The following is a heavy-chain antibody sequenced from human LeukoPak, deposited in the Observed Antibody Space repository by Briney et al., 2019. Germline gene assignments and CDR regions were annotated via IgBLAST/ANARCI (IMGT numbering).Heavy chain of an antibody. V-gene: IGHV7-4-1*01. D-gene: IGHD3-3*01. CDR1: GYTFTSYA. Sequence: ASVKVSCKASGYTFTSYAMNWVRQAPGQGLEWMGWINTNTGNPTYAQGFTGRFVFSLDSSVSTAYLQICSLKAEDTAVYYCARVDFWSGYYAFDIWGQGTMVTVSS. J-gene: IGHJ3*02. CDR3: ARVDFWSGYYAFDI. CDR2: INTNTGNP.